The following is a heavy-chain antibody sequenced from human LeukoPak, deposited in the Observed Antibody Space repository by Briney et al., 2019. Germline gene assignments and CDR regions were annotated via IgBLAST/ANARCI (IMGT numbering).Heavy chain of an antibody. V-gene: IGHV1-18*01. CDR3: ARDRSIVVVPAAYFDY. CDR2: ISAYNGNT. Sequence: ASVKVSCKTSGGTFSSSAITWVRQAPGQGLEWMGWISAYNGNTNYAQKLQGRVTMTTDTSTSTAYMELRSLRSDDTAVYYCARDRSIVVVPAAYFDYWGQGTLVTVSS. J-gene: IGHJ4*02. CDR1: GGTFSSSA. D-gene: IGHD2-2*01.